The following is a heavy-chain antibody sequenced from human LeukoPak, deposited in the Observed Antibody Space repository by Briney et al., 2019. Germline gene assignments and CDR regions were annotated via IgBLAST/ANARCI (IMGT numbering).Heavy chain of an antibody. J-gene: IGHJ4*02. Sequence: PSETLSLTCTVSGGSISSYYWSWIRQPAGKGLEWIGRIYTSGSTNYNPSLKSRVTMSVDTSKNQFSLKLSSVTAADTAVYYCATTGYCTNGVCDMVDYWGQGTLVTVSS. V-gene: IGHV4-4*07. CDR1: GGSISSYY. D-gene: IGHD2-8*01. CDR3: ATTGYCTNGVCDMVDY. CDR2: IYTSGST.